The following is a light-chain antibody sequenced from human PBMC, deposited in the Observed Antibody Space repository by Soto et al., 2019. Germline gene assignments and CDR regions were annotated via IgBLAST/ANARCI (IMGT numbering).Light chain of an antibody. CDR2: DAS. Sequence: EIVLTQSPATLSLSPGERATLSCGASQSVRSRYLAWFQQKPGLAPRLLIYDASTRDTGIPDRFSGSGSGTDFILTISRLEPEDFAVYYCQQYGSSPLTFGGGTKVEIK. CDR3: QQYGSSPLT. J-gene: IGKJ4*01. CDR1: QSVRSRY. V-gene: IGKV3D-20*01.